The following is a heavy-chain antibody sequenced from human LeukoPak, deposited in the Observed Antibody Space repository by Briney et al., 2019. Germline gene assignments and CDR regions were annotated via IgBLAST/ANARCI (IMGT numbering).Heavy chain of an antibody. V-gene: IGHV1-69*05. CDR3: ARDGGYGSSWYTY. CDR2: IIPIFGTA. CDR1: GGTFSSYA. Sequence: SVKVSCRASGGTFSSYAISWVRQAPGQGLEWMGGIIPIFGTANYAQKFQGRVTITTDESTSTAYMELSSLRSEDTAVYYCARDGGYGSSWYTYWGQGTLVTVSS. D-gene: IGHD6-13*01. J-gene: IGHJ4*02.